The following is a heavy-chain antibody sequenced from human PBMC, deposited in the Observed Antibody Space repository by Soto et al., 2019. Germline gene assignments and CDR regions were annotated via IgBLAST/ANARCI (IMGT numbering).Heavy chain of an antibody. Sequence: SVKVASKGSGYTSTSYGTSWVRQAPGQGLEWMGWISAYNGNTNYAQKLQGRVTMTTDTSTSTAYMELRSLRSDDTAVYYCARNYYDSSGYKGDFDLWGRGTLVTVSS. V-gene: IGHV1-18*04. D-gene: IGHD3-22*01. CDR3: ARNYYDSSGYKGDFDL. CDR2: ISAYNGNT. J-gene: IGHJ2*01. CDR1: GYTSTSYG.